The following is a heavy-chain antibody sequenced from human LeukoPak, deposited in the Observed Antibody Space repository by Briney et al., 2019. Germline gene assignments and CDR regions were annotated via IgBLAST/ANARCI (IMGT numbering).Heavy chain of an antibody. CDR1: GGSISSYY. J-gene: IGHJ4*02. CDR3: ARTTVTSLYYFDY. Sequence: SETLSLTCTVSGGSISSYYWSWIRQPPGKGLEWIGYIYSSGSTNYNPSLKSRVTISVDTSKNQFSLKLSSVTAADTAVYYCARTTVTSLYYFDYWGQGTLATVSS. CDR2: IYSSGST. D-gene: IGHD4-17*01. V-gene: IGHV4-59*01.